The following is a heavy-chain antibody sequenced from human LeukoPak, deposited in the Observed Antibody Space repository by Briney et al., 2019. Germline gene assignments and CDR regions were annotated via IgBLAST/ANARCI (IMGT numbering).Heavy chain of an antibody. D-gene: IGHD2-2*02. J-gene: IGHJ6*02. CDR3: ARENCNSTSCYTRYYYGIDV. CDR1: GGTFINYA. V-gene: IGHV1-69*13. Sequence: AASVTVSCKASGGTFINYAISWVRQAPGQGLEWMGGIIPIFGTAIYAQNFQDRVTITADESPSTAYMELSGLRSEDTAVYYCARENCNSTSCYTRYYYGIDVWGQGTTVTVSS. CDR2: IIPIFGTA.